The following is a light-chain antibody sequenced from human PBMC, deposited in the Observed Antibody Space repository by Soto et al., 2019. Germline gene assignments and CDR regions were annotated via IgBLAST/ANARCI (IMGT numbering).Light chain of an antibody. CDR1: QSVAGN. J-gene: IGKJ4*01. CDR2: GES. V-gene: IGKV3-15*01. CDR3: PQYNNWPPIT. Sequence: EIVMTQSPATLSVSPGERATLSCRASQSVAGNLAWYQQKPGQAPRLLIYGESTRATGIPARFSGSGSGTELTRTISSLQSEDFAVYYCPQYNNWPPITFGGGTKVEIK.